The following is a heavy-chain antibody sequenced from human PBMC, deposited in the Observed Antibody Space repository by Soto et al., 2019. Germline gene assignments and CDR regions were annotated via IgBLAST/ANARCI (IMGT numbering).Heavy chain of an antibody. J-gene: IGHJ5*02. CDR1: GGTFSSYA. CDR2: IIPIFGTA. V-gene: IGHV1-69*01. CDR3: ASGSLLEDSSGYYSHGWFDP. D-gene: IGHD3-22*01. Sequence: QVQLVQSGAEVKKPGSSVKVSCKASGGTFSSYAISWVRQAPGQGLEWMGGIIPIFGTANYAQKFQGRGTITAEESTSTVYMELSSLRSEDTAVYYCASGSLLEDSSGYYSHGWFDPWGQGTLVTVSS.